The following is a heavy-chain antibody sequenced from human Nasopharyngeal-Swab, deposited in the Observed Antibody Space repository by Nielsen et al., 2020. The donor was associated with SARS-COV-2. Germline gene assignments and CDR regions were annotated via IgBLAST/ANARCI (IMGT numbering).Heavy chain of an antibody. CDR3: ARLNSGTDFWSGYYNSGFDY. Sequence: SETLSLTCAVYGGSFSGYYWSWIRQPPEKGLEWIGEINHSGSTNYNPSLKSRVTISVDTSKNQFSLKVSSVTAADTAVYYCARLNSGTDFWSGYYNSGFDYWGQGTLVTVSS. CDR2: INHSGST. J-gene: IGHJ4*02. CDR1: GGSFSGYY. V-gene: IGHV4-34*01. D-gene: IGHD3-3*01.